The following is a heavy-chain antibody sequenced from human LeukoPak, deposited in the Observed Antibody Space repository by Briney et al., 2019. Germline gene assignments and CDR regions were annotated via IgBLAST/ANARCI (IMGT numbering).Heavy chain of an antibody. CDR2: ISGSGDSR. CDR1: GFTFSSCA. CDR3: AKGVTTVRIYYHGMDV. Sequence: PGGSPRLSCAASGFTFSSCAMSWVRQAPGKGLEWVSLISGSGDSRYYADSVKGRFTISRDNAKNTLWLQMNSLRAEDTAVYYCAKGVTTVRIYYHGMDVWGQGTTVTVSS. D-gene: IGHD4-17*01. J-gene: IGHJ6*02. V-gene: IGHV3-23*01.